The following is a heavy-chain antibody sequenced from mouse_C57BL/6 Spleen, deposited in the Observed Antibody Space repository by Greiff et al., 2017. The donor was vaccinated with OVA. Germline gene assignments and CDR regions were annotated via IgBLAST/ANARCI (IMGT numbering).Heavy chain of an antibody. CDR2: IYPRSGNT. J-gene: IGHJ4*01. D-gene: IGHD1-1*01. V-gene: IGHV1-81*01. CDR1: GYTFTSYG. CDR3: AIITTGVATRAKGY. Sequence: VKLMESGAELARPGASVKLSCKASGYTFTSYGISWVKQRTGQGLEWIGEIYPRSGNTYYNEKFKGKATLTADKSSSTAYMELRSLTSEDSAVYFCAIITTGVATRAKGYWGQGTSVTVSS.